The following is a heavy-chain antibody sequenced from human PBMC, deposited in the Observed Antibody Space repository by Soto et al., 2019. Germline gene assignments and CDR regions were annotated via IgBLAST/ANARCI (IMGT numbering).Heavy chain of an antibody. Sequence: PSETLSLTCTVSGGSISSYYWSWIRQPPGKGLEWIGYIYYSGSTNYNPSLKSRVTISVDTSKNQFSLKLSSVTAADTAVYYCARGSSYFYYFDYWGQGTLVTVSS. D-gene: IGHD2-21*01. J-gene: IGHJ4*02. V-gene: IGHV4-59*01. CDR3: ARGSSYFYYFDY. CDR1: GGSISSYY. CDR2: IYYSGST.